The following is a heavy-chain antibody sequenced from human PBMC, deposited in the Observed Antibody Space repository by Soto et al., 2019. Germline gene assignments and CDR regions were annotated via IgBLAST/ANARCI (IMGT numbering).Heavy chain of an antibody. CDR2: ITGSSSNL. CDR3: AKGGAVYGLLTHDY. D-gene: IGHD3-9*01. Sequence: EVQLLESGGGLVQPGGSLRLSCAASGFTFSSYGMSWVRQAPGKGLEWVTTITGSSSNLYYSDSVKGRFAISRDNSKNTLYLQMDSLTAEDTAVYYCAKGGAVYGLLTHDYWGQGTLVTVSS. CDR1: GFTFSSYG. J-gene: IGHJ4*02. V-gene: IGHV3-23*01.